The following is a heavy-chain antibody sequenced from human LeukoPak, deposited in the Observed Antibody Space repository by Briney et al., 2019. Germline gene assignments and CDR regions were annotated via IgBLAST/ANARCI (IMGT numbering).Heavy chain of an antibody. D-gene: IGHD5-12*01. V-gene: IGHV4-31*03. CDR1: GGSISSGGYS. CDR3: ARGSGYVNFDY. J-gene: IGHJ4*02. CDR2: IYYSGST. Sequence: PSETLSLTCTVSGGSISSGGYSWSWIRQHPGKGLEWIGYIYYSGSTYYNPSLKSRVTISVDTSKNQFSLKLSSVTAADTAVYYCARGSGYVNFDYWGQGTLVTVSS.